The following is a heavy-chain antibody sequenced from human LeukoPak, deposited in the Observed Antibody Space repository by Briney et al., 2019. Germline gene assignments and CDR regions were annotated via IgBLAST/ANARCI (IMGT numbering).Heavy chain of an antibody. CDR3: AELGITMIGGV. CDR2: ISSSGSTI. D-gene: IGHD3-10*02. V-gene: IGHV3-48*03. J-gene: IGHJ6*04. CDR1: GFTFSSYE. Sequence: QPGGSLRLSCAASGFTFSSYEINWVRQAPGKGLEWVSYISSSGSTIYYADSVKGRFTISRDNAMYSLYLQMNSLRAEDTAVYYCAELGITMIGGVWGKGTTVTISS.